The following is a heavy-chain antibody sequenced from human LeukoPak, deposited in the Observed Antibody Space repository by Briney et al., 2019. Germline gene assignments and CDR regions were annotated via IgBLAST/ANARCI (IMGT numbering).Heavy chain of an antibody. D-gene: IGHD2-21*01. CDR3: ARRAPYLPSPDY. J-gene: IGHJ4*02. CDR1: GFIFSSYS. CDR2: ISSSSSYI. Sequence: PGGSLRLSCAASGFIFSSYSMNWVRQAPGKGLEWVSSISSSSSYIYYADSVKGRFTISRDNAKNSLYLQMNSLRAEDTAVYYCARRAPYLPSPDYWGQGTLVTVSS. V-gene: IGHV3-21*01.